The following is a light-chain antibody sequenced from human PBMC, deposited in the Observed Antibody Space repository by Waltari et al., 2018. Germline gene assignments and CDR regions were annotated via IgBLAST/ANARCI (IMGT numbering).Light chain of an antibody. CDR3: QQYDNWLGT. V-gene: IGKV3-15*01. Sequence: EIVMTQSPDTLSVFPGERATLSCRASQSIRSNLAWYQHKPGQAPRLLIYAASTRATGIPARFSGSGSGTEFTLTISSPQSEDFAVYFCQQYDNWLGTFGPGTKVEIK. J-gene: IGKJ1*01. CDR1: QSIRSN. CDR2: AAS.